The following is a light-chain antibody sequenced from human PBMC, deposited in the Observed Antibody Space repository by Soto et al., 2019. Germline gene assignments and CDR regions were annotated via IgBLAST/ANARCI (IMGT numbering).Light chain of an antibody. Sequence: DIQMPQSPSSLSASVGDRVTITCQASQEITNYLNWYQQRAGKAPKLLIYDASNLETGVPSRFSGGGSGTHFTFTISSLQPEDVATYYCQQYDNPPSFGPGTKVDIK. CDR3: QQYDNPPS. J-gene: IGKJ3*01. CDR1: QEITNY. CDR2: DAS. V-gene: IGKV1-33*01.